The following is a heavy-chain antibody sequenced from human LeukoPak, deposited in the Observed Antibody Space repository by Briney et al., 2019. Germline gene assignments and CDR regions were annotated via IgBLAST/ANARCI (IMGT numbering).Heavy chain of an antibody. CDR3: AKGNYCSGGSCYRGSYYFDY. V-gene: IGHV3-23*01. J-gene: IGHJ4*02. CDR1: GFTFSSYA. Sequence: GGSLRLSCAASGFTFSSYAMSWVRQAPGKGLEWVSAISGSGGSTYYADSVKGRFTISRDNSKNTLYLQMNSLRAEDTAVYYCAKGNYCSGGSCYRGSYYFDYWGQGTLVTVSS. D-gene: IGHD2-15*01. CDR2: ISGSGGST.